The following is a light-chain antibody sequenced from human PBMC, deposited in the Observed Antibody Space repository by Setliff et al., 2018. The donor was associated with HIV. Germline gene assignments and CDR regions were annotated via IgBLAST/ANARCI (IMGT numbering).Light chain of an antibody. CDR3: ASYTRDNSYV. J-gene: IGLJ1*01. CDR1: SSDVGGYIY. CDR2: DAS. Sequence: QSALTQPASVSGSPGQSITISCTGTSSDVGGYIYVSWYQQHPGKAPKLMIYDASKRPSGVSNRFSGSKSGNTASLTISGLQAEDEADYYCASYTRDNSYVFGTGTKVTVL. V-gene: IGLV2-14*01.